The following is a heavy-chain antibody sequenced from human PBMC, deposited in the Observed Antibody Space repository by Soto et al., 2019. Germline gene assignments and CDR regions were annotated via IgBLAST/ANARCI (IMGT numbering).Heavy chain of an antibody. D-gene: IGHD6-19*01. CDR1: CGSISSSNW. J-gene: IGHJ6*02. Sequence: KTSETLSLTCAVSCGSISSSNWWSWVRQPPGKGLEWIGEIYHSGSTNYNPSLKSRVTISVDKSKNQFSLKLSSVTAADTAVYYCAREVAVAGTGGGMDVWGQGTTVTVSS. CDR3: AREVAVAGTGGGMDV. CDR2: IYHSGST. V-gene: IGHV4-4*02.